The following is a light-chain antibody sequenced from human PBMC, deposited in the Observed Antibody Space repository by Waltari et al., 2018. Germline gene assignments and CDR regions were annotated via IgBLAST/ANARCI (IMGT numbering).Light chain of an antibody. V-gene: IGKV4-1*01. Sequence: DIVMTQSPDSLAVYLGERATINFKPSQSVLYSSNNLNYLAWYQQKPGQPPKLLIYWASTRESGVPDRFSGSGSGTDFTLTIGSLQAEDVAVYYCQQFYSTPYTFGQGTKLEIK. CDR1: QSVLYSSNNLNY. CDR2: WAS. J-gene: IGKJ2*01. CDR3: QQFYSTPYT.